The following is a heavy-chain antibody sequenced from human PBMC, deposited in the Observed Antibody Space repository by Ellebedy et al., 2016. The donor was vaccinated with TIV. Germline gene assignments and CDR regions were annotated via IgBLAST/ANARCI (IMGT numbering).Heavy chain of an antibody. Sequence: GESLKISCAASGFTFSSYWMHWVRQAPGKGLVWVSRINDDGSSTSYAESVKGRFTVSRDNAKNTLYLQMNSLRTEDTAMYYCARTRITMIVDWGQGTLVTVSS. D-gene: IGHD3-22*01. CDR3: ARTRITMIVD. CDR2: INDDGSST. CDR1: GFTFSSYW. J-gene: IGHJ4*02. V-gene: IGHV3-74*01.